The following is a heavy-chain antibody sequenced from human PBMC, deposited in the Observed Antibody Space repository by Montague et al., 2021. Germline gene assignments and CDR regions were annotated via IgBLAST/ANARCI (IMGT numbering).Heavy chain of an antibody. V-gene: IGHV3-23*03. J-gene: IGHJ5*02. D-gene: IGHD2-2*03. CDR2: IFSGGSNT. CDR3: AKDGYCRSTSCSGGEFRWFDP. CDR1: GFTFNMHA. Sequence: SLRLSCAASGFTFNMHAMSWVRQAPGKGLEWVSVIFSGGSNTHYAGSVMGRFTISRDNSKNTLYLQMNGLREEDTAIYYCAKDGYCRSTSCSGGEFRWFDPWGQGTLVTVSS.